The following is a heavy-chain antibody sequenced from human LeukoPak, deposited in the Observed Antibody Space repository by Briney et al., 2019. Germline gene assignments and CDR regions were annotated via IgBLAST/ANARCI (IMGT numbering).Heavy chain of an antibody. D-gene: IGHD3-9*01. CDR2: ISSSSSYI. V-gene: IGHV3-21*01. J-gene: IGHJ6*02. CDR1: GFTFSSHS. CDR3: AREDDILTGYGMDV. Sequence: GGSLRLSCAASGFTFSSHSMNWVRQAPGKGLEWFSSISSSSSYIYYADSVKGRFTISRDNAKNSLYLQMNSLRAEDTAVYYCAREDDILTGYGMDVWGQGTTVTVSS.